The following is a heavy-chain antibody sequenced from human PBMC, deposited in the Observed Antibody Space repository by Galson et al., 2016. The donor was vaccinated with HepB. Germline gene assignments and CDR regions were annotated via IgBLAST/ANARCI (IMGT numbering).Heavy chain of an antibody. D-gene: IGHD2-2*03. J-gene: IGHJ6*02. Sequence: SLRLSCAASGFTFSSYAMHWVRQAPGKGLEWVAVISYDGTNYSYADSVRGRFTISRDNSKNTLYLQMNSLRAEDTAVYHCARDDVDVIIVPAAARYYYYGMDGWGQGTTVTVSS. CDR3: ARDDVDVIIVPAAARYYYYGMDG. CDR1: GFTFSSYA. V-gene: IGHV3-30*04. CDR2: ISYDGTNY.